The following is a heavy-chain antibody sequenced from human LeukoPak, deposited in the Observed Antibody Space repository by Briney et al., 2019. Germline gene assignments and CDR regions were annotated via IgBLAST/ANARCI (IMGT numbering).Heavy chain of an antibody. Sequence: ASVKVSCKASGYTFTGYYMHWVRQAPGQGLEWMGRINPNSGGTNYAQKFQGRVTMTRDTSISTAYTELSRLRSDDTAVYYCAREGHERYSYGQPAPYFDYWGQGTLVTVSS. CDR1: GYTFTGYY. V-gene: IGHV1-2*06. J-gene: IGHJ4*02. CDR2: INPNSGGT. D-gene: IGHD5-18*01. CDR3: AREGHERYSYGQPAPYFDY.